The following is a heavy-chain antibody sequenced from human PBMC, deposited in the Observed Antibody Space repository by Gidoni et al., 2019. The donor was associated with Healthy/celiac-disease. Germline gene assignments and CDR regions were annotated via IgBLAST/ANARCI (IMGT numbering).Heavy chain of an antibody. D-gene: IGHD3-9*01. CDR3: ASNGRQLQLRYFDWLADTQTDFDY. V-gene: IGHV3-33*01. CDR2: IWYDGSNK. J-gene: IGHJ4*02. Sequence: QVQLVESGGGVVQPGRSLRLSCAASGFTFSSYGMHWVRQAPGKGLEWVAVIWYDGSNKYYADSVKGRFTISRDNSKNTLYLQMNSLRAEDTAVYYCASNGRQLQLRYFDWLADTQTDFDYWGQGTLVTVSS. CDR1: GFTFSSYG.